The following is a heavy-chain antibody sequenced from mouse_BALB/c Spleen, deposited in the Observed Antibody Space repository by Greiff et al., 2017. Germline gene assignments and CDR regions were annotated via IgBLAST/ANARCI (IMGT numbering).Heavy chain of an antibody. CDR1: GFTFSSYA. J-gene: IGHJ2*01. CDR3: ARRYDGYLDY. Sequence: EVMLVESGGGLVKPGGSLKLSCAASGFTFSSYAMSWVRQTPEKRLEWVATISSGGSYTYYPDSVKGRFTISRDNAKNTLYLQMSSLRSEDTAMYYCARRYDGYLDYWGQGTTLTVSS. CDR2: ISSGGSYT. V-gene: IGHV5-9-1*01. D-gene: IGHD2-3*01.